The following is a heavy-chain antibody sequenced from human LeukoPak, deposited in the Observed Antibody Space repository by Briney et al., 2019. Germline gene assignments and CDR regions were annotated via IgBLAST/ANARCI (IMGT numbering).Heavy chain of an antibody. J-gene: IGHJ6*03. CDR1: GFTFSSYS. V-gene: IGHV3-7*04. Sequence: GSLRLSCAASGFTFSSYSMTWVRQAPGKGLDWVANIKQDGSEKYYVDSVKGRFTISRDNAKNSLYLQMNSLRAEDTAVYYCARGAYRNIEYYYYMDVWGKGTTVTVSS. D-gene: IGHD1-14*01. CDR3: ARGAYRNIEYYYYMDV. CDR2: IKQDGSEK.